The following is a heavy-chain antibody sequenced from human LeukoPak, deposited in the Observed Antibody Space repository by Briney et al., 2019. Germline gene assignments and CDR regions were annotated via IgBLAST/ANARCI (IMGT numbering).Heavy chain of an antibody. Sequence: PGGSLRLSCVPSGFTFGDYTMHWARQVPGKGLEWLSGITWDGGNIAYADSVKGRFTISRDNAKSSLYLQMNSLRNEDMAFYFCAKGYTFHGVAHDSGYFDYWGQRTLVTVSS. D-gene: IGHD3-3*01. CDR3: AKGYTFHGVAHDSGYFDY. V-gene: IGHV3-9*03. CDR2: ITWDGGNI. J-gene: IGHJ4*02. CDR1: GFTFGDYT.